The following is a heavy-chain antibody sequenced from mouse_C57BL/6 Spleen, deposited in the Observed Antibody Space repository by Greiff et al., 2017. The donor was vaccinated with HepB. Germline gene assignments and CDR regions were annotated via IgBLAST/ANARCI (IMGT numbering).Heavy chain of an antibody. V-gene: IGHV1-76*01. Sequence: QVQLQQSGAELVRPGASVKLSCKASGYTFTDYYINWVKQRPGQGLEWIARIYPGSGNTYYNEKFKGKATLTAEKSSSTAYMQLSSLTSEDSAVYFCARGRAYYSYYFDYWGQGTTLTVSS. CDR2: IYPGSGNT. CDR1: GYTFTDYY. D-gene: IGHD2-12*01. J-gene: IGHJ2*01. CDR3: ARGRAYYSYYFDY.